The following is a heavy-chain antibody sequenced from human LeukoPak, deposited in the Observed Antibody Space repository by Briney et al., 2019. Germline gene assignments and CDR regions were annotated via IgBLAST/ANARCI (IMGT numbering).Heavy chain of an antibody. CDR2: IYYSGST. V-gene: IGHV4-39*07. D-gene: IGHD6-13*01. CDR3: ARRDASSWYRAYYYYYMDV. CDR1: GGSISSSSYY. J-gene: IGHJ6*03. Sequence: PSETLSLTCTVSGGSISSSSYYWGWIRQPPGKGLEWIGSIYYSGSTYYNPSLKSRVTISVDTSKNQFSLKLSSVTAADTAVYYCARRDASSWYRAYYYYYMDVWGKGTTVTISS.